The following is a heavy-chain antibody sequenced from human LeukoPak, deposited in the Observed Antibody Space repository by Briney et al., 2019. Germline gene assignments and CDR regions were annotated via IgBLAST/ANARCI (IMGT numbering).Heavy chain of an antibody. Sequence: LSLTCTVSGGSISSYYWNWIRQPPGKGLEWVAVIGYDGSDKYYADSVKGRFTISRDNSKNTLFLQMDSLRAEDTAVYYCARDLESIFDSWGQGTLVSVSS. V-gene: IGHV3-33*08. CDR3: ARDLESIFDS. D-gene: IGHD3-9*01. J-gene: IGHJ4*02. CDR1: GGSISSYY. CDR2: IGYDGSDK.